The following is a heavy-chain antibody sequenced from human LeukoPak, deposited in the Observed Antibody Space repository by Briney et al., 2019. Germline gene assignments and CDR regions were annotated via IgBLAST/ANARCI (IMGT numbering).Heavy chain of an antibody. V-gene: IGHV1-8*03. D-gene: IGHD3-22*01. Sequence: ASVKVSCKASGYTFTSYGISWVRQAPGQGLEWMGWMNPNSGNTGYAQKLQGRVTITRNTSISTAYMELSSLRSEDTAVYYCAREYYYDSSGYYYWFDPWGQGTLVTVSS. CDR3: AREYYYDSSGYYYWFDP. J-gene: IGHJ5*02. CDR2: MNPNSGNT. CDR1: GYTFTSYG.